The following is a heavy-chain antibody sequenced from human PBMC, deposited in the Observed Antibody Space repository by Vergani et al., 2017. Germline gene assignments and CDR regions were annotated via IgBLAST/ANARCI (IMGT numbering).Heavy chain of an antibody. Sequence: QVQLVQSGSELKKPGASVKVSCRTSGNTFSYYTMSWVRQAPGQGLEWMGWINTNTGNPTDAQGFMGRFVFSLDTSVTTTYLQINSLQAEDTAVYYCYGSARDPWGQGTLVTVSA. CDR3: YGSARDP. CDR2: INTNTGNP. V-gene: IGHV7-4-1*02. CDR1: GNTFSYYT. D-gene: IGHD3-10*01. J-gene: IGHJ5*02.